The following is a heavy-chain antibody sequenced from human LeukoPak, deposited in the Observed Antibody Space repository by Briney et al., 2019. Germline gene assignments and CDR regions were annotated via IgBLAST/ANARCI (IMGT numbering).Heavy chain of an antibody. J-gene: IGHJ4*02. Sequence: PGGSLRLCCAASGFTFRNYWMIWVRQAPGKGLVWVGKTKQDRSEKPYADSVSGRLTISKDNTQTSLNLQMNSLRAEDTAVYYCARQLSGWYDADPYWGQGTLVTVSS. D-gene: IGHD6-19*01. CDR3: ARQLSGWYDADPY. V-gene: IGHV3-7*05. CDR1: GFTFRNYW. CDR2: TKQDRSEK.